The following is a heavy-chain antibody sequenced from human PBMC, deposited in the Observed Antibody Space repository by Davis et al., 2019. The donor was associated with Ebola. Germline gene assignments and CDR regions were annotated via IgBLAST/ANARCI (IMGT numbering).Heavy chain of an antibody. V-gene: IGHV3-23*01. CDR3: ATDDYTSSSLDH. CDR1: GFTFSSYA. Sequence: PGGSLRLSCAASGFTFSSYAMSWVRQAPGKGLEWVSAISGSGGSTYYADSVKGRFTISRDNSKNKLYLQMNSLRVEDTAVYYCATDDYTSSSLDHWGQGTLVTVSS. CDR2: ISGSGGST. D-gene: IGHD6-6*01. J-gene: IGHJ4*02.